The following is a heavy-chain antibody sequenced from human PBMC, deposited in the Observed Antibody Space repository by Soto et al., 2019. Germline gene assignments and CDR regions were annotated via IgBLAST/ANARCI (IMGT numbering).Heavy chain of an antibody. V-gene: IGHV1-69*01. Sequence: QVQLVQSGAEVKKPGSSVKVSCKASGGTFSSYAISWVRQAPGQGLEWMGGIIPIFGTANYAQKFQGGVTITADESTSTAYMELSSLRSEDTAVYYCARGRRITIFGVFTDNWFDPWGQGTLVTVSS. J-gene: IGHJ5*02. CDR2: IIPIFGTA. D-gene: IGHD3-3*01. CDR3: ARGRRITIFGVFTDNWFDP. CDR1: GGTFSSYA.